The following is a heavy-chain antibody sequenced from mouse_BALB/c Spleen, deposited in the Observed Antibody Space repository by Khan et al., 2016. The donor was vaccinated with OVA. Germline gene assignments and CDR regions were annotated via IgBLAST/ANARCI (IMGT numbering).Heavy chain of an antibody. CDR1: GYSITSGYA. V-gene: IGHV3-2*02. J-gene: IGHJ2*01. Sequence: EVQQVESGPGLVKPSQSLSLTCTVTGYSITSGYAWNWIRQFPGNKLEWMGYISYSGVTSYTPSLKSRISITRDTSKNQFFLQLNSVTTEDTATYYCARGNYYGYYFDYWGQGTTLTVSS. D-gene: IGHD1-1*01. CDR3: ARGNYYGYYFDY. CDR2: ISYSGVT.